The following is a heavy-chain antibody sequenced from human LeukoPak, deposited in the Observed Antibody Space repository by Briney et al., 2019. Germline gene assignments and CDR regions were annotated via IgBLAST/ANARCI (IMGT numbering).Heavy chain of an antibody. CDR1: GGTFSSYA. D-gene: IGHD6-13*01. CDR2: IIPIFGTA. CDR3: ARDGQQQIDYYMDV. V-gene: IGHV1-69*05. Sequence: ASVKVSCKASGGTFSSYAISWVRQAPGQGLEWMGGIIPIFGTANYAQKFQGRVTITTDESTSIAYMELSSLRSEDTAVNYCARDGQQQIDYYMDVWGKGTTVTVSS. J-gene: IGHJ6*03.